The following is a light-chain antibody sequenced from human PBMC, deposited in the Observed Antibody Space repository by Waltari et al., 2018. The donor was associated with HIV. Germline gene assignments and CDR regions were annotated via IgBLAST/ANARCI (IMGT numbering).Light chain of an antibody. CDR3: QQYYSYPFT. J-gene: IGKJ3*01. V-gene: IGKV1-8*01. Sequence: AIRMTKSPSSIFASTGDKVTTTCRARQGISSYLAWYQQKPGRAPKLLIYGTSSLQSGVPSRFSGSGSGADFTLTIGCLQSEDAATYYCQQYYSYPFTFGPGTKVDIK. CDR1: QGISSY. CDR2: GTS.